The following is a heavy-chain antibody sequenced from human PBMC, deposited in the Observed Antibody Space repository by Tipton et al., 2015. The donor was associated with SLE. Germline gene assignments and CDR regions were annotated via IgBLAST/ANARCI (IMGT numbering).Heavy chain of an antibody. Sequence: TLSLTCSVSGDSVSRSSYCWSWIRQPAGKGLEWIGRVYSAGRTNYNPSLKSRLTLSVDTSKDQFSLKLSSVTAADTAVYYCARGRLPGAFWGQGTMVTVSS. V-gene: IGHV4-61*02. CDR3: ARGRLPGAF. J-gene: IGHJ3*01. D-gene: IGHD1-26*01. CDR1: GDSVSRSSYC. CDR2: VYSAGRT.